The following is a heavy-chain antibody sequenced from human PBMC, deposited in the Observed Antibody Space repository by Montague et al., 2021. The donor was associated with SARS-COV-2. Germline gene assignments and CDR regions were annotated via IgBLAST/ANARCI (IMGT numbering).Heavy chain of an antibody. CDR3: ARREYSYGWGD. J-gene: IGHJ4*02. D-gene: IGHD5-18*01. CDR2: VDYSGNT. V-gene: IGHV4-39*01. CDR1: GGPISGSSDL. Sequence: TLSLTCTVTGGPISGSSDLWGWIRESPGKGLEWIASVDYSGNTXYSXSLKSRLTISVDTSKNQFSLKLNSVTAADTALYYCARREYSYGWGDWGQGTLVTVSS.